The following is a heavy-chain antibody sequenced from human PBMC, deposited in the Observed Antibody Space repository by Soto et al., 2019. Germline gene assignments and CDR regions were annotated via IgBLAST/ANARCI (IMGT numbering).Heavy chain of an antibody. J-gene: IGHJ4*02. V-gene: IGHV3-23*01. CDR2: ISGSGGST. Sequence: EVQLLESGGGLVQPGGSLRLSCAASGFTFSSYAMSWVRQAPGKGLEWVSAISGSGGSTYYADSVKGRFIISRDNSKNTLYLQMNSLRAEDTAVYYCAKAPARRDGYNSDWGQGTLVTVSS. D-gene: IGHD5-12*01. CDR1: GFTFSSYA. CDR3: AKAPARRDGYNSD.